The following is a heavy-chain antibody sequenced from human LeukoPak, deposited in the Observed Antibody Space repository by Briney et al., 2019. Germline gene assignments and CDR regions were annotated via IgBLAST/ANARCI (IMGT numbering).Heavy chain of an antibody. Sequence: ASVKVSCKASGYTFANYYITWVRQAPGQGLEWMGWISPYSGNTDYVESLQDRVTMTTDTATTTASMELRSLRSDDTAVYYCARVPRWDNGWREADYWGQGTLVIVSS. J-gene: IGHJ4*02. CDR2: ISPYSGNT. CDR3: ARVPRWDNGWREADY. D-gene: IGHD6-19*01. CDR1: GYTFANYY. V-gene: IGHV1-18*01.